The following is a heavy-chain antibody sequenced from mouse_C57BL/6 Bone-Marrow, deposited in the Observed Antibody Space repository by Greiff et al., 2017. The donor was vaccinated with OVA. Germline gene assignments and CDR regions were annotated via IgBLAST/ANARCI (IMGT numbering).Heavy chain of an antibody. Sequence: QVQLQQPGAELVKPGASVKVSCKASGYTFTSYWMHWVKQRPGQGLEWIGRIHPSDSDTNYNQKFKGKATLTVDKSSSTAYMQLSSLTSEDSAVYYCAIPYYYGSSCFAYWGQGTLVTVSA. D-gene: IGHD1-1*01. J-gene: IGHJ3*01. V-gene: IGHV1-74*01. CDR1: GYTFTSYW. CDR2: IHPSDSDT. CDR3: AIPYYYGSSCFAY.